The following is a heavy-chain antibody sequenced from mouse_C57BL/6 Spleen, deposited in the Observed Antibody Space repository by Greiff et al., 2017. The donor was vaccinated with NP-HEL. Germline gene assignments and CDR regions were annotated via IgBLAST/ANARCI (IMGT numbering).Heavy chain of an antibody. CDR2: INPSTGGT. Sequence: VQLQQSGPELVKPGASVKISCKASGYSFTGYYMNWVKQSPEKSLEWIGEINPSTGGTTYNQKFKAKATLTVDKSSSTAYMQLKSLTSEDSAFYYCARSRDYWGQGTTLTVSS. J-gene: IGHJ2*01. CDR3: ARSRDY. CDR1: GYSFTGYY. V-gene: IGHV1-42*01.